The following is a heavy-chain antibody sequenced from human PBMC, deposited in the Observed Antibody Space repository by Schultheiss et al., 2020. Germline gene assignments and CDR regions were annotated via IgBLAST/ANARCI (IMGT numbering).Heavy chain of an antibody. Sequence: GGSLRLSCAASGFTFSNAWMSWVRQAPGKGLEWVGRIKSKTDGGTTDYAAPVKGRFTISRDDSKNTLYLQMSSLKTEDTAVYYCTVGVPAAHYYYYGMDVWGKGTTVTVSS. CDR3: TVGVPAAHYYYYGMDV. CDR1: GFTFSNAW. J-gene: IGHJ6*04. CDR2: IKSKTDGGTT. D-gene: IGHD2-2*01. V-gene: IGHV3-15*01.